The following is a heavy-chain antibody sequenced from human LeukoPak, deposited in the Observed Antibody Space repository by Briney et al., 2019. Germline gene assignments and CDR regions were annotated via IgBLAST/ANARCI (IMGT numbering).Heavy chain of an antibody. Sequence: PSETLSLTCAVYGGSFSGYYWSWIRQPPGKGLEWIGEINHSGSTNYNPSLKSRVTISVDTSKNQFSLKLSSVTAADTAVHYCARGYGDSRGVFDYWGQGTLVTVSS. CDR2: INHSGST. V-gene: IGHV4-34*01. J-gene: IGHJ4*02. CDR3: ARGYGDSRGVFDY. CDR1: GGSFSGYY. D-gene: IGHD4-17*01.